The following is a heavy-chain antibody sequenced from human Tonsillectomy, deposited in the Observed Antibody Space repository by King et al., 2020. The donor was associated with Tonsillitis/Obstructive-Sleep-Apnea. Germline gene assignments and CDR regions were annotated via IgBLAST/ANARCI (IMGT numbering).Heavy chain of an antibody. J-gene: IGHJ4*02. V-gene: IGHV3-48*03. CDR1: GFTLSRYE. CDR3: ARDLRSKSTVTPYYFDY. D-gene: IGHD4-17*01. Sequence: VQLVESGGGLVQPGGSLRLSCAASGFTLSRYEMNWVRQAPGKGLEWVSYIGSSGSTIYYADSVKGRFTISRDNAKNSLYLQMNSLRAEDTAVYYCARDLRSKSTVTPYYFDYWGQGTLVTVSS. CDR2: IGSSGSTI.